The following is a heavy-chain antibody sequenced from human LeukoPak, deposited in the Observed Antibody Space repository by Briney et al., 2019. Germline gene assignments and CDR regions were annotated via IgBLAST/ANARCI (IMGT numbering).Heavy chain of an antibody. CDR1: GYTFTGYY. Sequence: ASVKVSCKASGYTFTGYYMHWVRQAPGQGLEWMGWFNPNSGGTNYAQKFQGRVTMTRDTSISTAYMELSRLRSDDTAVYYCARGVAGYSSYYYYYYMDVWGKGTTVTVSS. J-gene: IGHJ6*03. V-gene: IGHV1-2*02. D-gene: IGHD5-18*01. CDR2: FNPNSGGT. CDR3: ARGVAGYSSYYYYYYMDV.